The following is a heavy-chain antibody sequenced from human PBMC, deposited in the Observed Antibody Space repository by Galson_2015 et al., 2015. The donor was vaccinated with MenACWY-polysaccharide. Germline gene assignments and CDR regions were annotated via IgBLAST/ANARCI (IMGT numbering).Heavy chain of an antibody. CDR3: AHRKLITVFGLVTDVGLYFDY. Sequence: PALVKPTQTLTLTCTFSGLSLSTSGVGVGWIRQPPGKAPEWLALVYWDDDKRYSPSLTNRVTVTKDTSKNQVVLSMTNMDPVDTATYFCAHRKLITVFGLVTDVGLYFDYWSQGTLVTVS. CDR1: GLSLSTSGVG. CDR2: VYWDDDK. J-gene: IGHJ4*02. V-gene: IGHV2-5*02. D-gene: IGHD3-3*01.